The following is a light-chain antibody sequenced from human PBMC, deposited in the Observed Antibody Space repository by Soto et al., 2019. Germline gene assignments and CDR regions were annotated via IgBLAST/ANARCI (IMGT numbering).Light chain of an antibody. V-gene: IGKV3-20*01. J-gene: IGKJ1*01. CDR2: GAS. Sequence: EIVLTQSPGTLSLSPGERATLSCRASQSVSNNYLAWYQQKPGQAPRLLIYGASNRATGIPDRFSGSGSGTEFTLTISSLQPEDFETYYCLQHDNFPWTFGQGTKVDIK. CDR3: LQHDNFPWT. CDR1: QSVSNNY.